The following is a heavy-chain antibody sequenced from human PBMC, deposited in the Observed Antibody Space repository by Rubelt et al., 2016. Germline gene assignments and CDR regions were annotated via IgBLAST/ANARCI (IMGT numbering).Heavy chain of an antibody. CDR2: MNPNSRNT. CDR1: GYTFTSYD. D-gene: IGHD3-3*01. J-gene: IGHJ6*02. CDR3: ARLSITIFGVVVYYYGMDV. V-gene: IGHV1-8*01. Sequence: QVQLVQSGAEVKKPGASVKVSCKASGYTFTSYDINWVRQATGQGLEWMGWMNPNSRNTGYAQKFQGRVTMTRNTSISTAYMELSSLRSEETAVYYCARLSITIFGVVVYYYGMDVWGQGTTVTVSS.